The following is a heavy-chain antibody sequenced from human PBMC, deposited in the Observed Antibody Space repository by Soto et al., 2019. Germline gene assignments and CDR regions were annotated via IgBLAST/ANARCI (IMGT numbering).Heavy chain of an antibody. J-gene: IGHJ6*02. V-gene: IGHV5-10-1*01. Sequence: GESLKISCKGSGYSFTSYWISWVRQMPGKGLEWMGRIDPSDSYTNYSPSFQGHVTISADKSISTAYLQWSSLKASDTAMYYCATVPFLDHYYYGMDVWGQGTTVTVSS. CDR1: GYSFTSYW. CDR2: IDPSDSYT. CDR3: ATVPFLDHYYYGMDV. D-gene: IGHD1-1*01.